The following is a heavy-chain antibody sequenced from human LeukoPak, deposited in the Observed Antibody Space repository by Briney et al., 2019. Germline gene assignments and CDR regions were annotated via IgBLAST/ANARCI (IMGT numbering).Heavy chain of an antibody. CDR3: AKDVLRYCSSTSCSIPDY. CDR2: IRYDGSNK. D-gene: IGHD2-2*01. J-gene: IGHJ4*02. Sequence: GGSLRLSCAASGFTFSSYSMNWVRQAPGKGLEWVAFIRYDGSNKYYADSVKGRFTISRDNSKNTLYLQMNSLRAEDTAVYYCAKDVLRYCSSTSCSIPDYWGQGTLVTVSS. CDR1: GFTFSSYS. V-gene: IGHV3-30*02.